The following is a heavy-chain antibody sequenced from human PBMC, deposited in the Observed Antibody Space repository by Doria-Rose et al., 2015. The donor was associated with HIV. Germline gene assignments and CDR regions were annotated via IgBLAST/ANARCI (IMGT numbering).Heavy chain of an antibody. CDR2: IKSRPDGGTT. CDR3: TTDRFFPS. J-gene: IGHJ3*01. V-gene: IGHV3-15*07. Sequence: WVHQAPGKGLEWVGRIKSRPDGGTTEYAAPVKGRFSISRDDSKNTLSLQMNILKTEDTAVYYCTTDRFFPSWGQGTMVTVSS. D-gene: IGHD3-16*01.